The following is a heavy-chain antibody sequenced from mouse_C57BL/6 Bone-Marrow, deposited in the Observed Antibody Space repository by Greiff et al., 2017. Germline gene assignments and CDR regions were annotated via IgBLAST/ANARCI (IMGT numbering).Heavy chain of an antibody. D-gene: IGHD2-1*01. V-gene: IGHV1-15*01. CDR3: TIYGSGFAY. CDR2: IDPETGGT. CDR1: GYTFTDYE. Sequence: QVQLKQSGAELVRPGASVTLSCKASGYTFTDYEMHWVKQTPVHGLEWIGAIDPETGGTAYNQKFKGKAILTADNSSSTAYMELRSLTSADSAVYYCTIYGSGFAYWGQGTLVTVSA. J-gene: IGHJ3*01.